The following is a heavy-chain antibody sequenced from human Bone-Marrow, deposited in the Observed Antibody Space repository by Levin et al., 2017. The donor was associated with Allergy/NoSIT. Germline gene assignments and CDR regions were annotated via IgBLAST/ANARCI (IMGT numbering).Heavy chain of an antibody. Sequence: SETLSLTCAVSGGSISSYHWSWIRQPPGKGLEWIGYIYYIGTTNYNPSFKGRVTISVETSKNQFSLKMRSVTVADTAVYYCARGGIRRAHFFDYWGQGTLVTVSS. D-gene: IGHD3-16*01. V-gene: IGHV4-59*01. CDR2: IYYIGTT. CDR3: ARGGIRRAHFFDY. J-gene: IGHJ4*02. CDR1: GGSISSYH.